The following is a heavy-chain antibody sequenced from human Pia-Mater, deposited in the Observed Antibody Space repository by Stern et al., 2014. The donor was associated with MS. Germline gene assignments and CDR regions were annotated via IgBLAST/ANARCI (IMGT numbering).Heavy chain of an antibody. V-gene: IGHV7-4-1*02. D-gene: IGHD2-8*01. CDR3: ASRGAGEFGVSPTGS. Sequence: QVQLVQSGSELKKPGASVKVSCKASGYNFRNYAMNCVRQAPGQGLEWMGWINTNTGKPLYAQGFTGRFVFSLDTSVSTAYLQISSLKTEDTAVYYCASRGAGEFGVSPTGSWGQGTLVTVSS. CDR1: GYNFRNYA. CDR2: INTNTGKP. J-gene: IGHJ5*02.